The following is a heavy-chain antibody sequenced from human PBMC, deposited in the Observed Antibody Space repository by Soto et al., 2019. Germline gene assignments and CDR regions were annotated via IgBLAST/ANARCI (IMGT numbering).Heavy chain of an antibody. D-gene: IGHD4-17*01. CDR1: GYTFTSYG. V-gene: IGHV1-18*01. J-gene: IGHJ4*02. CDR3: ARDLYGDYPPSFDY. Sequence: GASVKVSCKASGYTFTSYGISWVRQAPGQGLEWMGWISAYNGNTNYAQKLQGRVTMTTDTSTSTAYMELRSLRSDDTAVYYCARDLYGDYPPSFDYWGQGTLVTVSS. CDR2: ISAYNGNT.